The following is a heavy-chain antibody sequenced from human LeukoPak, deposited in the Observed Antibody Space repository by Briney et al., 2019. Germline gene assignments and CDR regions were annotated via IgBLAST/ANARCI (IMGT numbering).Heavy chain of an antibody. D-gene: IGHD5-24*01. V-gene: IGHV4-4*07. CDR3: ARGSPRRDGYNFDY. J-gene: IGHJ4*02. CDR2: IYSSGST. CDR1: GGSISSYY. Sequence: SETLSLTCTASGGSISSYYWSWIRQPAGKGLEWIGRIYSSGSTNYNPSLKSRVTISVDTSKNQFSLKLSSVTAADTAVYYCARGSPRRDGYNFDYWGQGTLVTVSS.